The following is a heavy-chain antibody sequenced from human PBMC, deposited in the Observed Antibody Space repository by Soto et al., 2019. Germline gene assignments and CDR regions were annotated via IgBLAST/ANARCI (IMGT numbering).Heavy chain of an antibody. Sequence: GGSLRLSCAASGFTFNNNAMSWVRQAPGRGLKWVSAISGGGGSKFYADSVKGRFTISRDNFKNTLYLQMNNLRAEDTAIYFCARNTGEPYSPEAFDIWGQGTMVTVSS. CDR1: GFTFNNNA. V-gene: IGHV3-23*01. D-gene: IGHD3-10*01. J-gene: IGHJ3*02. CDR2: ISGGGGSK. CDR3: ARNTGEPYSPEAFDI.